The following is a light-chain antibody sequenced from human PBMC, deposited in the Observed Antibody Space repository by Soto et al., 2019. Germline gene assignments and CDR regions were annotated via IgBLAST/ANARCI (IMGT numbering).Light chain of an antibody. V-gene: IGKV3-20*01. J-gene: IGKJ5*01. CDR1: QTVSNNY. Sequence: EIVLTQSPGTLSLSPGDRATVSFMASQTVSNNYLAWCQQKPGQAPRVIMYGASRRATGIPDRFSGGGSGTDFTLTISRLEPEDFAVYFCQQYAGPPTTFGQGTRLEI. CDR3: QQYAGPPTT. CDR2: GAS.